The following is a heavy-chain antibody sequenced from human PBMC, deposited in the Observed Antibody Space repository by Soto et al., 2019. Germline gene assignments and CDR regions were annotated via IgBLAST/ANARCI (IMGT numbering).Heavy chain of an antibody. D-gene: IGHD4-17*01. V-gene: IGHV3-30*18. CDR2: ISYDGSNK. J-gene: IGHJ6*02. CDR3: AKSDYGDYLLLSDV. CDR1: GFTFSSYG. Sequence: QVQLVESGGGVVQPGRSLRLSCAASGFTFSSYGMHWVRQAPGKGLEWVAVISYDGSNKYYADSVKGRFTISRDNSKNTLYLQMNSLRAEDTAVYYCAKSDYGDYLLLSDVWGQGTTVTVSS.